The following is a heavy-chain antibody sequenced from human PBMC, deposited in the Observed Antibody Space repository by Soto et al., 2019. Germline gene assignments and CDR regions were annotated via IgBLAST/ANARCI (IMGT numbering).Heavy chain of an antibody. CDR2: INAGNGNT. Sequence: GSSVKVSCKASGYTFTSYAMHWVRQAPGQRLEWMGWINAGNGNTKYSQKFQGRVTITRDTSASTAYMELRSLRSEDTAGYYCARAADPLGGYSSSWFSAFDIWGQGTMVTVTS. CDR3: ARAADPLGGYSSSWFSAFDI. D-gene: IGHD6-13*01. J-gene: IGHJ3*02. V-gene: IGHV1-3*01. CDR1: GYTFTSYA.